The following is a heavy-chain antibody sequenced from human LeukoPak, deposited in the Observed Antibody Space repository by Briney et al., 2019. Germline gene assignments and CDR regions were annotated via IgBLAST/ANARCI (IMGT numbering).Heavy chain of an antibody. V-gene: IGHV4-39*07. CDR3: AGERYYYGGKTWFDP. J-gene: IGHJ5*02. CDR1: GGSISSSSYY. CDR2: IYYSGST. D-gene: IGHD4-23*01. Sequence: SETLSLTCTVSGGSISSSSYYWGWIRQPPGKGLEWIGSIYYSGSTYYNPSLKSRVTISVDTSKNQFSLKLSSVTAADTAVYYCAGERYYYGGKTWFDPWGQGTLVTVSS.